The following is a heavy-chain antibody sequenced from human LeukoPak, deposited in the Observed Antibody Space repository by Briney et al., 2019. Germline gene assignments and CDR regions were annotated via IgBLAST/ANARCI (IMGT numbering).Heavy chain of an antibody. CDR3: AARKVRGVWFYLDY. CDR1: AFIFSGHW. D-gene: IGHD3-10*01. Sequence: GGSLRLSCEGSAFIFSGHWMNWVRQTPGKGLEWVSTIYDDNTYYADSVKGRFAISTDNSKNTLYLQMNSLRVEDTAVYFCAARKVRGVWFYLDYWGQGTLVTVSS. CDR2: IYDDNT. J-gene: IGHJ4*02. V-gene: IGHV3-23*01.